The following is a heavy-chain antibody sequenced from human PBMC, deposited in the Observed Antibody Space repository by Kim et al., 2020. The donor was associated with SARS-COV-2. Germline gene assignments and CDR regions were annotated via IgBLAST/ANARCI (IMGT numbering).Heavy chain of an antibody. D-gene: IGHD3-10*01. J-gene: IGHJ4*02. CDR3: ARDPEYGSGSCDY. CDR1: GFTFSTSG. Sequence: GGSLRLSCAASGFTFSTSGMNWVRQAPGKGLEWVSSIGISSSTYIHYADSVKGRFTISRDNAKNSLFLQMNSLRAEDTAVYYCARDPEYGSGSCDYWGQGTLVTVSS. V-gene: IGHV3-21*01. CDR2: IGISSSTYI.